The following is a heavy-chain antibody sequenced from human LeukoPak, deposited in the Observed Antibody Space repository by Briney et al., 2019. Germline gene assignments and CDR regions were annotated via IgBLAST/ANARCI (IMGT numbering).Heavy chain of an antibody. CDR1: GCTFTSYA. V-gene: IGHV7-4-1*02. J-gene: IGHJ4*02. CDR2: INTNTGNP. Sequence: VSVKVSCKASGCTFTSYAMNWVRQATGQGLEWMGWINTNTGNPTYAQGFTGRFVFSLDTSVSTAYLQISSLKAEDTAVYYCARSPEWELLIELVYFDYWGQGTLVTVSS. CDR3: ARSPEWELLIELVYFDY. D-gene: IGHD1-26*01.